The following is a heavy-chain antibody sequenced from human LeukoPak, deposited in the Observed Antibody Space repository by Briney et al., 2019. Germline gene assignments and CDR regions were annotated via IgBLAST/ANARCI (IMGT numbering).Heavy chain of an antibody. CDR1: GGSFSGYY. Sequence: ASETLSLTCAVYGGSFSGYYWSWIRQPPGKGLEWIGEINHRGSTNYNPSLKSRVTISVDTSKNQFSLKLSSVTAADTAVYYCAKGLGYCSSTSCPHFDYWGQGTLVTVSS. D-gene: IGHD2-2*01. CDR2: INHRGST. J-gene: IGHJ4*02. V-gene: IGHV4-34*01. CDR3: AKGLGYCSSTSCPHFDY.